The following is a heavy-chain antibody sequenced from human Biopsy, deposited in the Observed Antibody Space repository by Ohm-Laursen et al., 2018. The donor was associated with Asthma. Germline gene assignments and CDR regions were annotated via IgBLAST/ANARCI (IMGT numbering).Heavy chain of an antibody. CDR1: GGTFNTYV. D-gene: IGHD2-2*01. J-gene: IGHJ4*02. Sequence: GASVKVSCKSLGGTFNTYVIGWVRQAPGQGLEWMGGINPVFGTTTYPQKFQDRVTINADDSTSTVYMEVSSLRSEDTAVYYCARKAGSCISRTCYSLDFWGQGTLVTVSS. V-gene: IGHV1-69*13. CDR2: INPVFGTT. CDR3: ARKAGSCISRTCYSLDF.